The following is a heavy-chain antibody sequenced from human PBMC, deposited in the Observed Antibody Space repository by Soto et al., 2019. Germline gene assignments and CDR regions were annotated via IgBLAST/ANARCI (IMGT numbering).Heavy chain of an antibody. CDR1: GFTFSSYA. J-gene: IGHJ3*02. CDR2: ISDTGGTT. V-gene: IGHV3-23*01. D-gene: IGHD6-19*01. CDR3: AEVYSSGGYPGRARAYDT. Sequence: EVQLLESGGGLVQPGGSLRLSCAASGFTFSSYAMSWVRQAPGKGLEWVTVISDTGGTTYYADSVKGRLTISRDNSKNTLYLQMKSLRAEETAVDYCAEVYSSGGYPGRARAYDTWGQGTMVTVSS.